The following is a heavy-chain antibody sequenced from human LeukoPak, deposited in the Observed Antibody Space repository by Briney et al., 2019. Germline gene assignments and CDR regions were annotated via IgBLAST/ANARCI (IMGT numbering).Heavy chain of an antibody. CDR2: TYYSGST. D-gene: IGHD6-19*01. J-gene: IGHJ5*02. CDR3: ARVVAGRRFDP. CDR1: GGSISSYH. V-gene: IGHV4-59*01. Sequence: SETLSLTCTVSGGSISSYHWSWIRQPPGKGLEWIGYTYYSGSTNYNPSLKSRVTISVDTSKNQFSLKVNSVTAADTAVYYCARVVAGRRFDPWGQGTLVTVSS.